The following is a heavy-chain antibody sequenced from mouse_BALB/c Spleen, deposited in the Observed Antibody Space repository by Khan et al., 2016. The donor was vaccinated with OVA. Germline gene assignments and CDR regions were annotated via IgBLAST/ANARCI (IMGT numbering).Heavy chain of an antibody. D-gene: IGHD1-2*01. CDR2: INTYTGEP. J-gene: IGHJ1*01. CDR1: GYTFTNYG. Sequence: LVESGPELKKPGESVKISCKASGYTFTNYGMNWVKQAPGKGLKWMGWINTYTGEPTYADDFKGRFAFSLETSASTAYLQINNLKNEDMATYFCARTFTTATSYFDVWGAGTTVTVSS. V-gene: IGHV9-1*02. CDR3: ARTFTTATSYFDV.